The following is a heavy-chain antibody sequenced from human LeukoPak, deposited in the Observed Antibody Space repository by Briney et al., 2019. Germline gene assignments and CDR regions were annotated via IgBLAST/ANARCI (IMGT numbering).Heavy chain of an antibody. D-gene: IGHD3-22*01. Sequence: ASVKVSCKASGYTFTSYYMHWVRQAPGQGLEWMGIINPSGGSTSYAQKFQGRVTMTRDTSTSTVYMELSSLRSEDTAVYYCASAGYYYDSSGFYSAFRYWGQGTLVTVSS. CDR2: INPSGGST. CDR1: GYTFTSYY. J-gene: IGHJ4*02. V-gene: IGHV1-46*01. CDR3: ASAGYYYDSSGFYSAFRY.